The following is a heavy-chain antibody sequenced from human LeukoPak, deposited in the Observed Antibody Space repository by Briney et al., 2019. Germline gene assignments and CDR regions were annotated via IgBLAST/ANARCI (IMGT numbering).Heavy chain of an antibody. CDR3: ARAYQPLGGLSLPDS. Sequence: ASVKVSCKASGYTFTTYAMNWVRQAPGQGLEWMGWINTNTGNPAYAQGFTGRFVFSLDTSVSTAYLQISSLKAEDTAVYYCARAYQPLGGLSLPDSWGQGTLVTVSS. J-gene: IGHJ5*01. CDR1: GYTFTTYA. V-gene: IGHV7-4-1*02. CDR2: INTNTGNP. D-gene: IGHD3-16*02.